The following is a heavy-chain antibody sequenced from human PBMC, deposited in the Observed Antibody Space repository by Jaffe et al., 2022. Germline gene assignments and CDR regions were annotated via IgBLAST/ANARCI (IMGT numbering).Heavy chain of an antibody. Sequence: EVQLVESGGGLVQPGGSLRLSCAASGLTFSSYWMHWVRQAPGKGLVWVSRINSDGRSTSYADSVKGRFTISRDNAKNTLYLQMNSLRAEDTAVYYCARARGGLGSYYNWDFDYWGQGILVTVSS. J-gene: IGHJ4*02. CDR2: INSDGRST. D-gene: IGHD3-10*01. V-gene: IGHV3-74*01. CDR1: GLTFSSYW. CDR3: ARARGGLGSYYNWDFDY.